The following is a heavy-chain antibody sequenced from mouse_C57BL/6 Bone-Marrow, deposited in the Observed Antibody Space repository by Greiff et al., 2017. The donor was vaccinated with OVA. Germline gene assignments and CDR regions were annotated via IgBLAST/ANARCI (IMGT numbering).Heavy chain of an antibody. CDR2: INPSNGGT. V-gene: IGHV1-53*01. Sequence: QVQLQQPGTELVKPGASVKLSCKASGYTFTSYWMHWVKQRPGQGLEWIGNINPSNGGTNYNEKFKSKATLTVDKSSSTAYMQLSRLTSEDSAVYYCAPFTTVVEDAMDYWGQGTSVTVSS. CDR3: APFTTVVEDAMDY. J-gene: IGHJ4*01. CDR1: GYTFTSYW. D-gene: IGHD1-1*01.